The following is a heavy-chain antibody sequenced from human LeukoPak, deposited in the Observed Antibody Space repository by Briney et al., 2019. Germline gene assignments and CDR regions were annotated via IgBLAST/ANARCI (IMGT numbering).Heavy chain of an antibody. CDR2: ISRSSNYI. J-gene: IGHJ5*02. Sequence: GGSLRLSCAASGFTFSTYSMNWVRQAPGKGLEWVSSISRSSNYIYYADSVKGRFTISRDNAKNSLYLQLNGLRAEDTALYYCARVRSSIWSRQVSIWFDPWGQGTLVTVSS. V-gene: IGHV3-21*01. CDR3: ARVRSSIWSRQVSIWFDP. CDR1: GFTFSTYS. D-gene: IGHD6-13*01.